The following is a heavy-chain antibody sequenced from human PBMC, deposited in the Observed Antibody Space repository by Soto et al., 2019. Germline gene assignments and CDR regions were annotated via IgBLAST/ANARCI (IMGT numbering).Heavy chain of an antibody. D-gene: IGHD6-19*01. V-gene: IGHV3-23*01. Sequence: EVQLLESGGGLVQPGGSLRLSCAASTFTFSTYVMSWVRQAPGKGLEWVSSISGGGANTYYTDSVKGRCTISRDNSKNTLDMQMNSLRADDTAVYYCALGSGWYNFDYWGQGTLVTVSS. CDR1: TFTFSTYV. J-gene: IGHJ4*02. CDR2: ISGGGANT. CDR3: ALGSGWYNFDY.